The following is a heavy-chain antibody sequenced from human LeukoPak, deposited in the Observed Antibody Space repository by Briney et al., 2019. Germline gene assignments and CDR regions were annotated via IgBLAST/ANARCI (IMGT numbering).Heavy chain of an antibody. CDR1: TFTFSNYA. CDR2: ISNRGSNT. V-gene: IGHV3-23*01. D-gene: IGHD4-17*01. Sequence: GGSLRLSCAASTFTFSNYAMSWVRQAPGKGLEWISSISNRGSNTYYADSVKGRFTISRDNSKNTLYLQLNSLRVADTAVYFCAKHKESYGDSCLDDYWGQGSLVTVSS. CDR3: AKHKESYGDSCLDDY. J-gene: IGHJ4*02.